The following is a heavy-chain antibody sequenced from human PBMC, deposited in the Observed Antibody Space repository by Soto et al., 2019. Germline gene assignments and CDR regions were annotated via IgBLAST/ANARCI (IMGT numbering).Heavy chain of an antibody. CDR3: AREGINNYNEYYFDS. D-gene: IGHD4-4*01. Sequence: GGSLRLSCAASGFTFSTYSMNWVRQAPGKGLEWVSSISGSGNYTHYADFLRGRFTISRDNAKTSLYLQMNSLRAEDTAVYYCAREGINNYNEYYFDSWGQGTVVTVST. V-gene: IGHV3-21*01. J-gene: IGHJ4*02. CDR1: GFTFSTYS. CDR2: ISGSGNYT.